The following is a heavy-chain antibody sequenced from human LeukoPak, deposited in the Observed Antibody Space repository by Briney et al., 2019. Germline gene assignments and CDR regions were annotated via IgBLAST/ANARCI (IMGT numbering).Heavy chain of an antibody. CDR1: GYTFSLYA. V-gene: IGHV1-69*06. J-gene: IGHJ3*02. D-gene: IGHD3-10*01. Sequence: GASVKVSCKASGYTFSLYAMNWVRQAPGQGLEWMGGIIPIFGTANYAQKFQGRVTITADKSTSTAYMELSSLRSEDTAVYYCARDSLHSGSYWFQGSTRADAFDIWGQGTMVTVSS. CDR3: ARDSLHSGSYWFQGSTRADAFDI. CDR2: IIPIFGTA.